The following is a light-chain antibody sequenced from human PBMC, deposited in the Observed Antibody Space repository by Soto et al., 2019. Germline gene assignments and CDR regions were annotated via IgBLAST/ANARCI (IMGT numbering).Light chain of an antibody. CDR2: EVV. V-gene: IGLV2-8*01. CDR3: KSYAGSNTYV. J-gene: IGLJ1*01. Sequence: QSALTQPPSASGSPGQSVIISCTGTKSDIGVYDFVSWYQHHPGKAPRLIIYEVVQRPSGVPDRFSGSKSGNTASLTVSGLQAADEADYFCKSYAGSNTYVFGSGTKGTVL. CDR1: KSDIGVYDF.